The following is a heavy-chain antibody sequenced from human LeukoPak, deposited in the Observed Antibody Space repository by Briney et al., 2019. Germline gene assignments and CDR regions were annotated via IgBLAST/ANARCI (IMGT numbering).Heavy chain of an antibody. CDR1: GFTFNRYI. CDR3: AREHDVLTGGLDY. D-gene: IGHD3-9*01. Sequence: GGSLRLSCAASGFTFNRYIMHWVRQAPGKGLEWVSFISSSHIDLKYADSVKGRFTISRNNARNSLSLQMNSLGVDDTATYYCAREHDVLTGGLDYWGQGTLVTVSS. CDR2: ISSSHIDL. J-gene: IGHJ4*02. V-gene: IGHV3-21*01.